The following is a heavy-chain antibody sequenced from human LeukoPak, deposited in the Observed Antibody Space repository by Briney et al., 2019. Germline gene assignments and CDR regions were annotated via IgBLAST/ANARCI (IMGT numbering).Heavy chain of an antibody. CDR3: ARELRGVDALDF. CDR2: INPNSGGT. D-gene: IGHD3-10*01. CDR1: GYTFTGYY. J-gene: IGHJ3*01. V-gene: IGHV1-2*02. Sequence: VASVKVSCKASGYTFTGYYMHWVRQAPGQGLEWMGSINPNSGGTNQAQKFQGRVTMTRDTSITTAYMEVRRLTSDDTAVYYCARELRGVDALDFWGQGTTVIVSS.